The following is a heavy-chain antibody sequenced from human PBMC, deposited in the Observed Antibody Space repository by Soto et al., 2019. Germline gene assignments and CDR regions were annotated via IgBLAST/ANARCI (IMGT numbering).Heavy chain of an antibody. CDR2: INTNTGNP. CDR3: ARGFEQQLTHYYYGMDV. D-gene: IGHD6-13*01. Sequence: QVQLVRSGSELKKPGASVKVSCKASGYTFTSYAMNWVRQAPGQGLEWMGWINTNTGNPTYAQGFTGRFVFSLDTSVSTAYLQICSLKAEDTAVYYCARGFEQQLTHYYYGMDVWGQGTTVTVSS. V-gene: IGHV7-4-1*01. CDR1: GYTFTSYA. J-gene: IGHJ6*02.